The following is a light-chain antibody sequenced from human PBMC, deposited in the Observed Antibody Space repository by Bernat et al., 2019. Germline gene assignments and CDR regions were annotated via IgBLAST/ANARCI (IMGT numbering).Light chain of an antibody. CDR1: QSITSSL. V-gene: IGKV3-20*01. Sequence: EIVLAQSPGTLSLSPGERATLSCRASQSITSSLLAWYQQKPGQAPRLLIYSSSCRATGVSDRFSGSGSGTDFTLTISRLDPEDFAVYYLQKYGSSVTFGPETKVDIK. CDR3: QKYGSSVT. CDR2: SSS. J-gene: IGKJ3*01.